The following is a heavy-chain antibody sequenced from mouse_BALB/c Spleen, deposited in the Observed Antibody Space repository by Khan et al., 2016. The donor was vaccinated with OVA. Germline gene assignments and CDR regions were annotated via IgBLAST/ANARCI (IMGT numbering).Heavy chain of an antibody. CDR2: IDPENGNT. CDR3: PRSFLPSFDI. V-gene: IGHV14-1*02. J-gene: IGHJ2*01. CDR1: GFTIKDYY. Sequence: VQLQQSGSELVRPGALVKLSCKASGFTIKDYYMHWVKQRPEQGLEWIGWIDPENGNTIYDPKFQGKASITADTYSNTAYLQLSSLTSEDTAVYYCPRSFLPSFDIRDQGTTRTVSS.